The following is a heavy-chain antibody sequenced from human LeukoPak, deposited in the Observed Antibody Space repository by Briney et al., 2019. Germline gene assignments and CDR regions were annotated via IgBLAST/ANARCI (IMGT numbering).Heavy chain of an antibody. V-gene: IGHV4-4*07. Sequence: PSETLSLTCTVSGGSINSYYWSWIQQPAGKGLEWIGRIYTSGSTNYNPSLKSRVTMSVDTSKNQFSLKLSSVTAADTAMYYCARGHGDYLAVFDYWGQGTLVTVSS. J-gene: IGHJ4*02. D-gene: IGHD4-17*01. CDR2: IYTSGST. CDR1: GGSINSYY. CDR3: ARGHGDYLAVFDY.